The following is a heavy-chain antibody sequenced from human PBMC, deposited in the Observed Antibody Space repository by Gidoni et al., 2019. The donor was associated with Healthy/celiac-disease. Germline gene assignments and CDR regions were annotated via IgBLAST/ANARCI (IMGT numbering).Heavy chain of an antibody. Sequence: QVQLVQSGAEVKKPGSSVKVSCKASGGPFSSYAISWLRPAPGHGLEWMGRIIPILGIATYAQKFQGRVTITADKSTSTAYMELSSLRSEDTAVYYCARVSPLGGTSAFDIWGQGTMVTVSS. D-gene: IGHD3-16*01. CDR3: ARVSPLGGTSAFDI. CDR1: GGPFSSYA. V-gene: IGHV1-69*09. CDR2: IIPILGIA. J-gene: IGHJ3*02.